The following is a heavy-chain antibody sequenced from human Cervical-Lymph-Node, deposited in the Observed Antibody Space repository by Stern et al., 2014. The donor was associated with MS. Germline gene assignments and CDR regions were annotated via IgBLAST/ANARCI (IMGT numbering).Heavy chain of an antibody. CDR1: GFKFGVFA. Sequence: EVQLVESGGGMVQPGRSLRLSCEASGFKFGVFAMHWVRQAPGKGLEWVSGLGWNSEGRGYADSVQGRFTISRDNAKSSLYLQMNSLTAEDTALYYCAKADDYAAGIDAWGQGTLVVVSS. CDR3: AKADDYAAGIDA. D-gene: IGHD3-16*01. J-gene: IGHJ5*02. V-gene: IGHV3-9*01. CDR2: LGWNSEGR.